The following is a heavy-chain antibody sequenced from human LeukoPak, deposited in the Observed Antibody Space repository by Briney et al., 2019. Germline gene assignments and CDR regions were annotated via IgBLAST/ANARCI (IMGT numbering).Heavy chain of an antibody. CDR2: IDPSDSYT. D-gene: IGHD6-19*01. CDR3: ASHSSGWSIWDY. J-gene: IGHJ4*02. Sequence: GESLKISCKGSGYSFTSYWISWVRQMPGKGLEWMGRIDPSDSYTNYSPPFQGHVTISADKSISTAYLQWSSLKASDTAMYYCASHSSGWSIWDYWGQGTLVTVSS. V-gene: IGHV5-10-1*01. CDR1: GYSFTSYW.